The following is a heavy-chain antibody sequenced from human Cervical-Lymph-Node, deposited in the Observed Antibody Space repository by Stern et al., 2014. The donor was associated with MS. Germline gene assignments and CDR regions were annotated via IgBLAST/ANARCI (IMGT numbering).Heavy chain of an antibody. Sequence: EVQLVESGGGLVQPGGSLRLSCVASGLNFSSYSMNWVRQATGKGLEWLFYISSSSSTTKYADSVKGRFTISRDKAKNSLYLQMDGLRGEDTAVYYCASGSFQFYFDFWGQGTLVTVSS. V-gene: IGHV3-48*01. CDR1: GLNFSSYS. J-gene: IGHJ4*02. CDR2: ISSSSSTT. CDR3: ASGSFQFYFDF. D-gene: IGHD1-26*01.